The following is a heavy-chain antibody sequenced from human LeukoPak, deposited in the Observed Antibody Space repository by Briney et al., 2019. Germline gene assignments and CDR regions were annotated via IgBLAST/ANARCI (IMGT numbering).Heavy chain of an antibody. CDR1: GGSFSGYY. CDR3: ARLSLGYYDSSGYSD. V-gene: IGHV4-34*01. J-gene: IGHJ4*02. Sequence: SETLSLTCAVYGGSFSGYYWSWIRQPPGKGLEWIGEINHSGSTNYNPSLKSRVTISVDTSENQFSLKLSSVTAADTAVYYCARLSLGYYDSSGYSDWGQGTLVTVSS. D-gene: IGHD3-22*01. CDR2: INHSGST.